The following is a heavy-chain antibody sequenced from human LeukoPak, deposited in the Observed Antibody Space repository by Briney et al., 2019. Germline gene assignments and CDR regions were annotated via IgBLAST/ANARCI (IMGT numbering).Heavy chain of an antibody. CDR2: IYYSGST. D-gene: IGHD1-26*01. V-gene: IGHV4-39*07. CDR3: ARAVGTTTTLFDY. CDR1: GGSISSNIYY. J-gene: IGHJ4*02. Sequence: SETLSLTCTVSGGSISSNIYYWGWIRRPPGKGLEWIGSIYYSGSTYYNPSLKSRVTVSVDTSENQFSLKVTSVTAADTAVYYCARAVGTTTTLFDYWGQGTLVTVSS.